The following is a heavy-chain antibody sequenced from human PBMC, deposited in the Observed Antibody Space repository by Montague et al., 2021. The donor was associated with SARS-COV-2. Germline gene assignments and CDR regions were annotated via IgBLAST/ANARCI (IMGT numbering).Heavy chain of an antibody. CDR2: IYSNDDK. CDR3: AHLIRYYDIFTGIPFDY. D-gene: IGHD3-9*01. Sequence: PPLVKPTQTLMPTCTFSGFSLSTPNVGVGWIRQPPGKALEWLALIYSNDDKRYSPSLQSRLTITKDTSKNQVVLSLTNVDPVDTATYYCAHLIRYYDIFTGIPFDYWGQGTQVTVSS. CDR1: GFSLSTPNVG. V-gene: IGHV2-5*01. J-gene: IGHJ4*02.